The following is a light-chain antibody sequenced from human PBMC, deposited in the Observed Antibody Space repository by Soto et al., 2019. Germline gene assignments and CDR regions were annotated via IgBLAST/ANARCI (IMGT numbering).Light chain of an antibody. V-gene: IGKV3-20*01. J-gene: IGKJ3*01. Sequence: EIVLTQSPDTLSLSPGERATLSCRANQSVSSSYLAWYQQKPGQAPRLLIYGASSRATGIPDRFSGSGSGTDFTLTISRLEPEDFALYYCQQFGSSLFTFGPGTKVDIK. CDR3: QQFGSSLFT. CDR1: QSVSSSY. CDR2: GAS.